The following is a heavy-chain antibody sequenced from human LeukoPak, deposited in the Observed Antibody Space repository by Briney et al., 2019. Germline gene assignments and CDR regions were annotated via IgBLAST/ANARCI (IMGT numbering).Heavy chain of an antibody. CDR2: IYYSGNT. J-gene: IGHJ4*02. CDR3: ARQTGSGLFTLP. D-gene: IGHD3/OR15-3a*01. CDR1: GVSISSSNSY. V-gene: IGHV4-39*01. Sequence: SETLSLTCTVSGVSISSSNSYWGWIRQPPGKGLEWIGSIYYSGNTYYNASLKSRVTISIDTSKNQFSLKLTSVTAADTAVYYCARQTGSGLFTLPGGQGTLVTVSS.